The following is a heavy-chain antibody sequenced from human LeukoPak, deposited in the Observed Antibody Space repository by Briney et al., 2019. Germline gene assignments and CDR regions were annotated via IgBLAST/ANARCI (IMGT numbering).Heavy chain of an antibody. J-gene: IGHJ4*02. CDR3: AKALRSGYYLFDY. Sequence: PGRSLRLSCAASGFTFDDYAMHWVRQAPGKGLEGVSGISWNSGSIVYADSVKGRFTISRDNAKNSLHLQMNSLRAEDTALYYCAKALRSGYYLFDYWGQGTLVTVSS. V-gene: IGHV3-9*01. D-gene: IGHD3-22*01. CDR2: ISWNSGSI. CDR1: GFTFDDYA.